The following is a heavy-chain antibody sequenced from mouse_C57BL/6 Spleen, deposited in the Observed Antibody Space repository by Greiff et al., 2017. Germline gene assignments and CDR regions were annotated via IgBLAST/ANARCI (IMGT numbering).Heavy chain of an antibody. CDR3: TDTWDYFDY. CDR2: IRLKSDNYAT. CDR1: GFTFSNYW. Sequence: EVKLLESGGGLVQPGGSMKLSCVASGFTFSNYWMNWVRQSPEKGLEWVAQIRLKSDNYATHYAESVKGRFTISRDDSKSSVYLQMNNLRAEDTGIYYCTDTWDYFDYWGQGTTLTVSS. J-gene: IGHJ2*01. V-gene: IGHV6-3*01.